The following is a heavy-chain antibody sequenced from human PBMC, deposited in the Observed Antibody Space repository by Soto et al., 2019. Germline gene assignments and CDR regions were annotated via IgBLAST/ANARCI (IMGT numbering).Heavy chain of an antibody. J-gene: IGHJ5*02. V-gene: IGHV4-31*03. CDR3: ARDLPDYPNWFDP. Sequence: KPSETLSLTCTVSGGSISSGGYYWSWIRQHPGKGLEWIGYIYYSGSTYYNPSLKSRVTISVDTSKNQFSLKLSSVTAADTAVYYCARDLPDYPNWFDPWGQGTLVTVSS. D-gene: IGHD3-10*01. CDR1: GGSISSGGYY. CDR2: IYYSGST.